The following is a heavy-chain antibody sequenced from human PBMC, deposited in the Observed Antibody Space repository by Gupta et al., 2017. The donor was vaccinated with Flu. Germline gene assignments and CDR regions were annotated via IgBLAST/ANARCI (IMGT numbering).Heavy chain of an antibody. CDR1: GFTFDDYA. D-gene: IGHD6-19*01. J-gene: IGHJ4*02. CDR3: AKDYIAVAGTVDY. CDR2: ISWNSGSI. Sequence: EVQLVESGGGLVQPGRSLRLSCAASGFTFDDYAMHWVRQAPGKGLEWVSGISWNSGSIGYADSVKGRFTISRDNAKNSLYLQMNSLRAEDTALYYCAKDYIAVAGTVDYWGQGTLVTVSS. V-gene: IGHV3-9*01.